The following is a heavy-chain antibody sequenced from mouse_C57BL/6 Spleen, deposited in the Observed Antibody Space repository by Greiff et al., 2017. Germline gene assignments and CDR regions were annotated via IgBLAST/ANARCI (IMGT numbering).Heavy chain of an antibody. CDR1: GYAFSSYW. CDR2: IYPGDGDT. Sequence: VQLQESGAELVKPGASVKISCKASGYAFSSYWMNWVKQRPGKGLEWIGQIYPGDGDTNYNGKFKGKATLTADKSSSTAYMQLSSLTSEDSAVYFCARSLHYYAMDYWGQGTSVTVSS. V-gene: IGHV1-80*01. CDR3: ARSLHYYAMDY. J-gene: IGHJ4*01.